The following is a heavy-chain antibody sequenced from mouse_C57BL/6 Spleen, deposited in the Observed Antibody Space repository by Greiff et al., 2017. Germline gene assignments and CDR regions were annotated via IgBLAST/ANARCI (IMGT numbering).Heavy chain of an antibody. CDR2: IRLKSDNYAT. D-gene: IGHD1-1*01. J-gene: IGHJ3*01. CDR3: TAGTVVAPFAY. CDR1: GFTFSNYW. Sequence: EVKVVESGGGLVQPGGSMKLSCVASGFTFSNYWMNWVRQSPEKGLEWVAQIRLKSDNYATHYAESVKGRFAISRDDSKSSVYLQMNNLRAEDTGIYYCTAGTVVAPFAYWGQGTLVTVSA. V-gene: IGHV6-3*01.